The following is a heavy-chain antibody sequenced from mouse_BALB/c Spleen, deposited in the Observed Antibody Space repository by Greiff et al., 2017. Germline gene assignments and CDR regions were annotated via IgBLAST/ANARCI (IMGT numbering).Heavy chain of an antibody. V-gene: IGHV5-6-2*01. Sequence: EVQLVESGGGLVKLGGSLKLSCAASGFTFSSYYMSWVRQTPEKRLELVAAINSNGGSTYYPDTVKGRFTISRDNAKNTLYLQMSSLKSEDTALYYCARHVKYGDFMDYWGQGTSVTVSS. CDR3: ARHVKYGDFMDY. CDR2: INSNGGST. CDR1: GFTFSSYY. D-gene: IGHD2-10*02. J-gene: IGHJ4*01.